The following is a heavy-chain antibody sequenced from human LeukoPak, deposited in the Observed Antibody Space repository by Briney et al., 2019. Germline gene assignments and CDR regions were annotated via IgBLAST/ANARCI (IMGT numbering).Heavy chain of an antibody. CDR1: GDSISYFY. CDR2: IYYSGST. V-gene: IGHV4-59*01. J-gene: IGHJ6*03. CDR3: ARVHYDYVWGSYYYYMDV. Sequence: SETLSLTCSVSGDSISYFYWSWIRQPPGKGLEWIGYIYYSGSTNYNPSLKSRVTISVDTSRNQFSLKLSSVAAADTAVYYCARVHYDYVWGSYYYYMDVWGKGTTVTVSS. D-gene: IGHD3-16*01.